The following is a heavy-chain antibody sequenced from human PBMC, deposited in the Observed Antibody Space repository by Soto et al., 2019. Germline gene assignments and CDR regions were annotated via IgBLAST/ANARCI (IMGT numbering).Heavy chain of an antibody. CDR2: IDPGDTYA. CDR3: ARIYCTTTTCDSWFDP. Sequence: GESLKISCTGFGYTFTTFWISWVRQMPGKGLEWMGRIDPGDTYATYSPPFHGHVPISADKATSTAYLQWSSLKASDTAMYFCARIYCTTTTCDSWFDPWGQGTLVTVSS. V-gene: IGHV5-10-1*01. J-gene: IGHJ5*02. CDR1: GYTFTTFW. D-gene: IGHD2-2*01.